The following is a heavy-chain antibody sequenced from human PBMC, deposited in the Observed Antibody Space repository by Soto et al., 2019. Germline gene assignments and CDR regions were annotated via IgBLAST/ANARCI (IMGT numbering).Heavy chain of an antibody. CDR3: ARALNRYYYGSGSENWFDP. D-gene: IGHD3-10*01. V-gene: IGHV3-30-3*01. CDR1: GFTFSSYA. J-gene: IGHJ5*02. CDR2: ISYDGSNK. Sequence: GGSLRLSCAASGFTFSSYAMHWVRQAPGKGLEWVAVISYDGSNKYYADSVKGRFTISRDNSKNTLYLQMNSLRAEDTAVYYCARALNRYYYGSGSENWFDPWGQGTLVTVSS.